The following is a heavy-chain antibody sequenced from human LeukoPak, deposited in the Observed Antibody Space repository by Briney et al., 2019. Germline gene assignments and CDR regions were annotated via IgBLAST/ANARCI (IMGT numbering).Heavy chain of an antibody. CDR2: IYYSGST. Sequence: SETLSLTCSVSAGSISSRSYHWGWIRQPPGKGLEWIGSIYYSGSTYYNPSLKSRLTISLDTSKNQFSLKLSSVTAADTAVYYCARDPGSGWYYFDYWGQGTPVTVSS. J-gene: IGHJ4*02. CDR1: AGSISSRSYH. CDR3: ARDPGSGWYYFDY. V-gene: IGHV4-39*07. D-gene: IGHD6-19*01.